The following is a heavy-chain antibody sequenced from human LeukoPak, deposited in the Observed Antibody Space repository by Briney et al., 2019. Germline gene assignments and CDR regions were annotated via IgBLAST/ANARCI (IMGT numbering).Heavy chain of an antibody. J-gene: IGHJ6*02. CDR1: GFTFSSYS. D-gene: IGHD3-22*01. CDR2: ISSSSTI. CDR3: ARGGGYYLGYV. Sequence: GGSLRLSCAASGFTFSSYSINWVRQAPGKGLEWVSYISSSSTIYYADSVKGRFTISRDNAKNSLYLQMNSLRDEDTAVYYCARGGGYYLGYVWGQGTTVAVSS. V-gene: IGHV3-48*02.